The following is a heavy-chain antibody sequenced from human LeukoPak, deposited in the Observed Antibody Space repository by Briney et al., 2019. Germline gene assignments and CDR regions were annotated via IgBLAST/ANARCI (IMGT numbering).Heavy chain of an antibody. V-gene: IGHV3-23*01. CDR1: GFTFNSYA. CDR2: ISGSGGST. D-gene: IGHD5-12*01. Sequence: PGGSLRLSCAASGFTFNSYAMNWVRQAPGKGLEWVSVISGSGGSTYYADSVKGRFTISRDNSKNTLYLQMNSLRAEDTAVYYCAKDIVTTRYNNWFDPWGQGTLVTVSS. J-gene: IGHJ5*02. CDR3: AKDIVTTRYNNWFDP.